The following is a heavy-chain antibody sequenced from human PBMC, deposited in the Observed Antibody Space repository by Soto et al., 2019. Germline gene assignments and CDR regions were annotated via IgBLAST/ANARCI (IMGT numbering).Heavy chain of an antibody. CDR2: NLNDGSNR. J-gene: IGHJ6*02. Sequence: QVQLVESGGGVVQPGRSLTLSCAASGFTFSNYGMHWVRQAPGKGLEWVAVNLNDGSNRYHADSVKDRFTISRDNSKNTLYLQMNSLRAEDTAVYYCARDDEYSGNGMDVWGQGTTVTAS. D-gene: IGHD3-10*01. CDR1: GFTFSNYG. CDR3: ARDDEYSGNGMDV. V-gene: IGHV3-33*01.